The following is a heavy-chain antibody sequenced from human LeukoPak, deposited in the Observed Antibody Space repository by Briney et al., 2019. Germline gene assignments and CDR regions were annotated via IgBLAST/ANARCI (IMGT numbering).Heavy chain of an antibody. CDR2: ISAYNGNT. D-gene: IGHD6-19*01. CDR3: ARDLTFGVAGTVLDY. J-gene: IGHJ4*02. V-gene: IGHV1-18*01. CDR1: GYTFTSYG. Sequence: GASVKVSCKASGYTFTSYGISWVRQAPGQGLEWMGWISAYNGNTNYAQKLQGRVTMTTDTSTSTAYTELRSLRSDDTAVYYCARDLTFGVAGTVLDYWGQGTLVTVSS.